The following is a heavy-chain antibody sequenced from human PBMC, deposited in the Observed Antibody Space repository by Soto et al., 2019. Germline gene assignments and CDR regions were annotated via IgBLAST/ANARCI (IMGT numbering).Heavy chain of an antibody. CDR3: SKDNRADRSAVDH. J-gene: IGHJ5*02. CDR2: ISWNSAMI. D-gene: IGHD3-3*01. V-gene: IGHV3-9*01. CDR1: GFTFDDFA. Sequence: EVQLVESGGGLVQPGRSLRLSCEASGFTFDDFAMHWVRHAPGKGLEWVSGISWNSAMIGYADSVKGRFNISRDTAKNPLYLQMHSLTPEDTALYFGSKDNRADRSAVDHWGQGTLF.